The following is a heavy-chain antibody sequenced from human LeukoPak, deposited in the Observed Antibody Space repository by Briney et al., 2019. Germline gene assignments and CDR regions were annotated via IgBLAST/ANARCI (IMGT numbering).Heavy chain of an antibody. Sequence: GEPLKISCKGSGYSFTTSWIGWVRQMPGKGLEWMGIIYPGDSDTRYSPSFQGQVTISADKSISTAYLQWSSLKASDTAMYYCARSIRFTTPDWFDPWGQGTLVTVSS. CDR3: ARSIRFTTPDWFDP. CDR2: IYPGDSDT. CDR1: GYSFTTSW. V-gene: IGHV5-51*01. J-gene: IGHJ5*02. D-gene: IGHD3-3*01.